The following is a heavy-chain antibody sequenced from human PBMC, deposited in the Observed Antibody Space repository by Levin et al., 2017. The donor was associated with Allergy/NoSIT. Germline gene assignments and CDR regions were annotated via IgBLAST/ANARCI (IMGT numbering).Heavy chain of an antibody. CDR1: GGSISSSNW. Sequence: PSETLSLTCAVSGGSISSSNWWSWVRQPPGKGLEWIGEIYHSGSTNYNPSLKSRVTISVDKSKNQFSLKLSSVTAADTAVYYCARVGGVYYGSGGVYYYYYMDVWGKGTTVTVSS. J-gene: IGHJ6*03. D-gene: IGHD3-10*01. V-gene: IGHV4-4*02. CDR2: IYHSGST. CDR3: ARVGGVYYGSGGVYYYYYMDV.